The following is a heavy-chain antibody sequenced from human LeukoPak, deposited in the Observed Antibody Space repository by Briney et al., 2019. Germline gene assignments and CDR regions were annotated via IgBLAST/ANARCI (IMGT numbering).Heavy chain of an antibody. V-gene: IGHV4-38-2*01. CDR1: GYSISSGYY. D-gene: IGHD3-22*01. CDR2: IYHSGSI. Sequence: SETLSLPRAVSGYSISSGYYWGWIRQPPGKGLEWIGSIYHSGSIYYNPSLKNRVTISADTSKNQFSLKLSSVTAADTAVYYCARGYYDSSGYYWNYFEYCGQESLVTVSS. J-gene: IGHJ4*02. CDR3: ARGYYDSSGYYWNYFEY.